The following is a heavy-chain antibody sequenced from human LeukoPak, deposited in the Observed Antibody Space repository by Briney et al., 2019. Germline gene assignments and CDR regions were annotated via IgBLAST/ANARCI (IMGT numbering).Heavy chain of an antibody. J-gene: IGHJ6*03. V-gene: IGHV1-69*13. CDR3: ARGSGALNYYYYYYMDV. Sequence: ASVKVSCKASGGTFSSYAISWVRQAPGQGLEWMGGIIPIFGTANYAQKFQGRVTITADESTSTAYMELSSLRSEDTAVYYCARGSGALNYYYYYYMDVWGKGTTVTVSS. CDR1: GGTFSSYA. D-gene: IGHD3-10*01. CDR2: IIPIFGTA.